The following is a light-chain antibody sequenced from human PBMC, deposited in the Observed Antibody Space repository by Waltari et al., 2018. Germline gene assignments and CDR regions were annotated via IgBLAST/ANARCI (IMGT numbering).Light chain of an antibody. V-gene: IGLV2-8*01. Sequence: QSALTQPPSASGSPGQSVTISCTGTSSDVGAYKYVSWYQQHPGKAPKLLIYEVSKRAAGVPDRFSGSKSGNTASLTVSGLQAEDEADYYCASQGASKVFGGGTKLTVL. CDR2: EVS. J-gene: IGLJ2*01. CDR3: ASQGASKV. CDR1: SSDVGAYKY.